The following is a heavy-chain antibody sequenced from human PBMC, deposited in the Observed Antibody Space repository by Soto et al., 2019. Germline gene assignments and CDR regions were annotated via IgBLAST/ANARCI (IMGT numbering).Heavy chain of an antibody. Sequence: SETLSLTCTVSGDSISTDYWSWIRQSPGKGLEWIGFIYYGGSANYNPSLKSRVTISVDTPKNQFSLKLSSVTAADTAVYYCSKNWNWGSLVHWGQGTLVTVSS. J-gene: IGHJ4*02. V-gene: IGHV4-59*08. CDR3: SKNWNWGSLVH. CDR2: IYYGGSA. D-gene: IGHD7-27*01. CDR1: GDSISTDY.